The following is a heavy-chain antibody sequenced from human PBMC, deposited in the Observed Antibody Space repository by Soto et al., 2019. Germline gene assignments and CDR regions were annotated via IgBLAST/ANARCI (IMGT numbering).Heavy chain of an antibody. Sequence: QVQLVQSGAEVKKPGSSVKVSCKASGGTFSSYGVSGVRQASGHGLEWMGGIIPFFGTTNYAQKFQGRLKITADESKSTAYMELNRLIPADTAGYFCARAAQTRYDWNDLGNWFDPWGQGTLVTVSS. D-gene: IGHD1-1*01. CDR2: IIPFFGTT. CDR3: ARAAQTRYDWNDLGNWFDP. J-gene: IGHJ5*02. V-gene: IGHV1-69*01. CDR1: GGTFSSYG.